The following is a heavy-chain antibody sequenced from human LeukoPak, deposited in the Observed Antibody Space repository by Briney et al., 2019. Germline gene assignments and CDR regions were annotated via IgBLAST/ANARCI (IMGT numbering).Heavy chain of an antibody. CDR1: GVTFSSYS. V-gene: IGHV3-48*01. CDR2: ISSSSSTI. J-gene: IGHJ3*02. CDR3: ARDRRDGYKRKGNDAFDI. D-gene: IGHD5-24*01. Sequence: GGSLRLSCAASGVTFSSYSMNRVRQAPGKGLEWVSYISSSSSTIYYADSVKGRFTISRDNAKNSLYLQMNSLRAEDTAVYYCARDRRDGYKRKGNDAFDIWGQGTMVTVSS.